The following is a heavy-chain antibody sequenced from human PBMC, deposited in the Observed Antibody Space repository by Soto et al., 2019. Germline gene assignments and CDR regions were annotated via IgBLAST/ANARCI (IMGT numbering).Heavy chain of an antibody. J-gene: IGHJ4*02. CDR1: GFTFSSYS. Sequence: EVQLVESGGGLVQPGGSLRLSCAASGFTFSSYSMNWVRQAPGKGLEWVSYISSSSSTIYYADSVKGRFTISRDNAKNSLYLQMNSLRDEDTAVYYCARDQLPYYYDSSGTSALRGFSIDYWGQGTLVTVSS. D-gene: IGHD3-22*01. CDR3: ARDQLPYYYDSSGTSALRGFSIDY. CDR2: ISSSSSTI. V-gene: IGHV3-48*02.